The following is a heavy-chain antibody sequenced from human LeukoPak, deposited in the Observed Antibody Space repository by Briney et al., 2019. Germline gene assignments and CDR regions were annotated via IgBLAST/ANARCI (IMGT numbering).Heavy chain of an antibody. D-gene: IGHD6-19*01. J-gene: IGHJ4*02. CDR1: GGSISSYY. V-gene: IGHV4-59*01. CDR3: ARGGSGRPQFDY. Sequence: SETLSLTCTVSGGSISSYYWSWIRQPPGKGLEWIGYIYYSGSTNYNPSLKSRVTISVDTSKNQFSLKLSSVTAADTAVYYCARGGSGRPQFDYWGQGTLVTVSS. CDR2: IYYSGST.